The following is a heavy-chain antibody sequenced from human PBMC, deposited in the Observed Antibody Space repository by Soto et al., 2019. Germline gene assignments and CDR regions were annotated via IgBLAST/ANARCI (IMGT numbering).Heavy chain of an antibody. CDR3: ARTPRLTGAFFDY. V-gene: IGHV3-23*01. D-gene: IGHD1-20*01. Sequence: PGGSLRLSCASSGFTFSNYAMILVRQAPGKGLEWVSTISASGGSTYYADSVKGRLTISRDNSKNTLYLQMNSLSAEDTAVYYCARTPRLTGAFFDYWGQGTLVTVSS. CDR2: ISASGGST. CDR1: GFTFSNYA. J-gene: IGHJ4*02.